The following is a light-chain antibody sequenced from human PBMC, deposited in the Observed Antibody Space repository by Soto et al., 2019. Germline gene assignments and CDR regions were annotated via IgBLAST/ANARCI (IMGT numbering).Light chain of an antibody. Sequence: EIVLTQSPGTLSLSPGERATLSCRASQSVSSSYLAWYQQKPGQAPRLLIYGASSRATGIPDRFSGSGSGTDFTLTISRLEPEDFAVYYCQQYGSSHTFGQGTRLELK. CDR3: QQYGSSHT. CDR2: GAS. J-gene: IGKJ5*01. V-gene: IGKV3-20*01. CDR1: QSVSSSY.